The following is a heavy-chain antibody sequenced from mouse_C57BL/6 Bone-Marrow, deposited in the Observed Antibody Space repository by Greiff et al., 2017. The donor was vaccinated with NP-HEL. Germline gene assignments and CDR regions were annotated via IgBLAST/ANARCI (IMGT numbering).Heavy chain of an antibody. CDR2: IDPSDSYT. CDR1: GYTFTSYW. CDR3: ARKGGLEWVAPFDY. J-gene: IGHJ2*01. D-gene: IGHD1-3*01. Sequence: VQLQQPGAELVMPGASVKLSCKASGYTFTSYWMHWVKQRPGQGLEWIGEIDPSDSYTNYNQKFKGKSTLTVDKSSSTAYMQLSSLTSEDSAVYYCARKGGLEWVAPFDYWGQGTTLTVSS. V-gene: IGHV1-69*01.